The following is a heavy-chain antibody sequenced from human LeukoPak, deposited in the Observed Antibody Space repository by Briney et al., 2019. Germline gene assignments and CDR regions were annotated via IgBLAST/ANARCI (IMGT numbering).Heavy chain of an antibody. Sequence: PGGSLRLSCAASGFTFSSYSMNWVRQAPGKGLEWVSYINGDARYLYYADSVKGRFTISRDNAKNSLYLQMNSLRAEDTALYYCARGDGYGAFDIWGQGSMVTVSS. D-gene: IGHD2-15*01. CDR3: ARGDGYGAFDI. J-gene: IGHJ3*02. V-gene: IGHV3-21*01. CDR1: GFTFSSYS. CDR2: INGDARYL.